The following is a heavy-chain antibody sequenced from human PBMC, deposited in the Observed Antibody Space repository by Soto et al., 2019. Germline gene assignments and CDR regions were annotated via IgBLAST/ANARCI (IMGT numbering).Heavy chain of an antibody. Sequence: GASVKVSCKASGYTFTSYGISWVRQAPGQGLEWMGWISAYNGNTNYAQKLQGRVTMTTDTSTSTAYMELRSLRSDDTAVYYCARAPSYYYDSSGFWPIDYWGQGTLVTVSS. V-gene: IGHV1-18*04. CDR1: GYTFTSYG. J-gene: IGHJ4*02. D-gene: IGHD3-22*01. CDR3: ARAPSYYYDSSGFWPIDY. CDR2: ISAYNGNT.